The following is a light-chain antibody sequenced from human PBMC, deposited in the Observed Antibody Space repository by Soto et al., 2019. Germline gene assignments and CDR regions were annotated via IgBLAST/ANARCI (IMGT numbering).Light chain of an antibody. V-gene: IGLV2-18*01. CDR3: SLYTSENADV. CDR2: EVS. J-gene: IGLJ1*01. CDR1: STDFVSYNR. Sequence: QSALTQPPPVSGSPGQSVTISCTGTSTDFVSYNRVSWYQQPPGTAPKLMIYEVSKRPSGVPDRCSGSKSGNTASLTISGLQAANEADYDCSLYTSENADVFGTGTKVTV.